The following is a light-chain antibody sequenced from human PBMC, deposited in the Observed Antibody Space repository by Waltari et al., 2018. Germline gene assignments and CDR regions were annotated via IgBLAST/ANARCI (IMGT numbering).Light chain of an antibody. CDR2: VNSDGSH. Sequence: QLVLTQSPSASASLGASVKLTCPLSSGHSSNIIAWHQQQPEKGPRYLMKVNSDGSHSKGDEIPDRVSGSSSGAERYLTISSLQSEDEADYYCQTGGHGTWVFGGGTKLTVL. J-gene: IGLJ3*02. CDR3: QTGGHGTWV. CDR1: SGHSSNI. V-gene: IGLV4-69*01.